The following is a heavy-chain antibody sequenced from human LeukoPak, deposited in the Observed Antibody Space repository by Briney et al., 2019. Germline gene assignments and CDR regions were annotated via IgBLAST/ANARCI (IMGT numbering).Heavy chain of an antibody. CDR2: IKSKTDGGTT. V-gene: IGHV3-15*01. D-gene: IGHD3-10*01. Sequence: GGSLRLSCAASGFTFSNAWMSWVRQAPGKGLEWVGRIKSKTDGGTTDYAAPVKGRFTISRDDSKNTLYLQMNSLKTEDTAVYYCTTGPGHYYGSGSYSFWGQGTLVTVSS. J-gene: IGHJ4*02. CDR3: TTGPGHYYGSGSYSF. CDR1: GFTFSNAW.